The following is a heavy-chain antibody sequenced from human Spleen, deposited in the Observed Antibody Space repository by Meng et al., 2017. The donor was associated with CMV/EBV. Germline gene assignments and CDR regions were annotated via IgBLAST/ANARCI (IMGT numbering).Heavy chain of an antibody. D-gene: IGHD3-16*01. V-gene: IGHV3-53*01. CDR1: GLTVSSDY. Sequence: GESLKISCAASGLTVSSDYMSWVRQAPGKGLEWVSVIYSDGSAYYADSVRGRFIISRDNFKNTVYLQMNSLRAEDTAVYYCARGPRGIGALFDYWGQGSLVTVS. J-gene: IGHJ4*02. CDR2: IYSDGSA. CDR3: ARGPRGIGALFDY.